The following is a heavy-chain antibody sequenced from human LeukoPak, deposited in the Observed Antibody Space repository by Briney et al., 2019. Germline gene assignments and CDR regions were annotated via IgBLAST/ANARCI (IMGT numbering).Heavy chain of an antibody. CDR2: FYYSGST. D-gene: IGHD3-22*01. V-gene: IGHV4-59*01. Sequence: PSETLSLTCTVSGGSISSYHGSWIRQPPGKGLDCIGYFYYSGSTHYNPSLKSRVTISVDTSKNQFSLKLSSVTAADTAVYFCARARNYYDSSGYYYEGDAFDIWGQGTMVTVSS. J-gene: IGHJ3*02. CDR3: ARARNYYDSSGYYYEGDAFDI. CDR1: GGSISSYH.